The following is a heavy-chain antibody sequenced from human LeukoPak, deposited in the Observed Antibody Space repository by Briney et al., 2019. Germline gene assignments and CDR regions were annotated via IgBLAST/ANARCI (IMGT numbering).Heavy chain of an antibody. Sequence: GESLKSSCKGSGYNFTNYWIGWVRQMPGKGLEWMGIIYPGDPDTRYSPSFQGQVTISADKSISTAYLQWSSLKASDTAMYYCARRYFYDSSVSQGGYFDYWGQGTLVTVSS. CDR1: GYNFTNYW. J-gene: IGHJ4*02. D-gene: IGHD3-22*01. CDR3: ARRYFYDSSVSQGGYFDY. CDR2: IYPGDPDT. V-gene: IGHV5-51*01.